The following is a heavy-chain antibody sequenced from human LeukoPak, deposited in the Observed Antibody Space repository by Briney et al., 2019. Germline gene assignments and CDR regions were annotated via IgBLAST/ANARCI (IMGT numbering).Heavy chain of an antibody. CDR3: TRDPLGGHSGYAREY. D-gene: IGHD5-12*01. Sequence: SQTLSLTCVISGDSVSSNSAAWSWIRQSPSRGLEWLGRTYYRSKWFNDYAVSVRSRITINPDTSRNQFSLHLDSVTPDDTAVYYCTRDPLGGHSGYAREYWGQGTLVTVSS. V-gene: IGHV6-1*01. CDR1: GDSVSSNSAA. J-gene: IGHJ4*02. CDR2: TYYRSKWFN.